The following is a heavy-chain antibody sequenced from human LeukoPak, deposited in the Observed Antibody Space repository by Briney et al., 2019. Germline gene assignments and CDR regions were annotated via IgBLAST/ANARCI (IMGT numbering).Heavy chain of an antibody. Sequence: PGGSLRLSCAASGFTFSSYGMHWVRQAPGKGLEWVAFIRYDGSNKYYADSVKGRFTISRDNSKNTLYLQMNSLRAEDTAVYYCAKDSYDILTGGFDYWGQGTLVTVSS. D-gene: IGHD3-9*01. CDR1: GFTFSSYG. J-gene: IGHJ4*02. V-gene: IGHV3-30*02. CDR2: IRYDGSNK. CDR3: AKDSYDILTGGFDY.